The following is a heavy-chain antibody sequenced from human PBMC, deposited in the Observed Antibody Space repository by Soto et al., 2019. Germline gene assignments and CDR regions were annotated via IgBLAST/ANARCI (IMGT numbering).Heavy chain of an antibody. D-gene: IGHD2-21*02. CDR3: AREDDGGDRDYYGLDV. J-gene: IGHJ6*02. CDR2: IHYSGSI. Sequence: QVQLQESGPGLVGPSQTLSLTCTVSGGSISTDHYHWTWIRQTPGKGLEWIGYIHYSGSIHFNPSLHIRVSMSGATPKALLSLSLSSVTAADTAVYFCAREDDGGDRDYYGLDVWGQGTTVTVSS. V-gene: IGHV4-30-4*01. CDR1: GGSISTDHYH.